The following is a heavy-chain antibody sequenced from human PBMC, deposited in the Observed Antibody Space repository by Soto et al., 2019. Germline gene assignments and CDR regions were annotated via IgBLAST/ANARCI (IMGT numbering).Heavy chain of an antibody. CDR3: ARDRRDGYNTFDY. CDR2: ISPSDGST. CDR1: GYTFTSYE. V-gene: IGHV1-46*01. D-gene: IGHD5-12*01. Sequence: ASGKVSCKASGYTFTSYEMYWVRHAPGQGLEWMGIISPSDGSTTYAQKFQGRVTMTRDTSTSTVYMELSSLRSEDTAVYYCARDRRDGYNTFDYWGQGTLVTVSS. J-gene: IGHJ4*02.